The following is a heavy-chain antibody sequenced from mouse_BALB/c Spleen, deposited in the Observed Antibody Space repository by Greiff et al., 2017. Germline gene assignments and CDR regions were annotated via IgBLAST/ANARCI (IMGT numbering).Heavy chain of an antibody. CDR3: ARELDSSGYSAWFAY. V-gene: IGHV2-6-7*01. Sequence: VNVVESGPGLVAPSQSLSITCTVSGFSLTGYGVNWVRQPPGKGLEWLGMIWGDGSTDYNSALKSRLSISKDNSKSQVFLKMNSLQTDDTARYYCARELDSSGYSAWFAYWGQGTLVTVSA. J-gene: IGHJ3*01. CDR1: GFSLTGYG. D-gene: IGHD3-2*01. CDR2: IWGDGST.